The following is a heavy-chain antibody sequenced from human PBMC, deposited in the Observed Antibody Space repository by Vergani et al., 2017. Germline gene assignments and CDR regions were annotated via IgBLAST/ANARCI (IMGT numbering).Heavy chain of an antibody. D-gene: IGHD3-3*01. Sequence: QLQLQESGPGLVKPSETLSLTCTVSGGSISSSSYYWGWIRQPPGKGLEWIGYIYYSGSTYYNPSLKSRVTISVDTSKNQFSLKLSSVTAADTAVYYCARERSLRFLEWLSYGMDVWGQGTTVTVSS. CDR3: ARERSLRFLEWLSYGMDV. J-gene: IGHJ6*02. CDR1: GGSISSSSYY. V-gene: IGHV4-39*07. CDR2: IYYSGST.